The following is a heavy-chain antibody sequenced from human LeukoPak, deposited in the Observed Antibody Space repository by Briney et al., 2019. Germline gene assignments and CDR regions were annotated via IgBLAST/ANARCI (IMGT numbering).Heavy chain of an antibody. Sequence: GESLKISCKGSGYSFTSSWISWVRQMPGKGLECMGGIDPSDSYTSYSPSFQGHVTISADKSISTAYLQWSSLKASDTAMYYCARHGAADDAFDIWGQGTMVTVSS. J-gene: IGHJ3*02. D-gene: IGHD6-13*01. CDR2: IDPSDSYT. V-gene: IGHV5-10-1*01. CDR3: ARHGAADDAFDI. CDR1: GYSFTSSW.